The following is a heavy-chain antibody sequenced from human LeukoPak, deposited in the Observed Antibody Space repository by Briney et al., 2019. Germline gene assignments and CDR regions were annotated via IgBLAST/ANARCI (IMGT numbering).Heavy chain of an antibody. J-gene: IGHJ4*02. CDR2: IWYDGSNK. V-gene: IGHV3-33*01. CDR1: GFTFSSYG. Sequence: GGSLRLSCAASGFTFSSYGMHWVRQAPGKGLEWVAVIWYDGSNKYYADSVKGRFTISRDNSKNTLYLQMNSLRAEDTAVYYCARDLIIAGGQTIDYWGQGTLVTVSS. D-gene: IGHD6-13*01. CDR3: ARDLIIAGGQTIDY.